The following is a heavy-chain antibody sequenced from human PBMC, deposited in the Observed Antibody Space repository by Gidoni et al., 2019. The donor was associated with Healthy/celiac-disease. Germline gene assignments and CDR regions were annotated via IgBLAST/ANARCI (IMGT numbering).Heavy chain of an antibody. CDR3: TTGIWQQLDTIDY. Sequence: EVQLVESGGGLVKPGGSLRLSCAASGFTFSNAWMSWVRQAPGKGLEWVGRIKSKSDGGTTDYAAPVKGRFTISRDDSKNTLYLQMNSLKTEDTAVYYCTTGIWQQLDTIDYWGQGTLVTVSS. CDR1: GFTFSNAW. V-gene: IGHV3-15*01. J-gene: IGHJ4*02. CDR2: IKSKSDGGTT. D-gene: IGHD6-13*01.